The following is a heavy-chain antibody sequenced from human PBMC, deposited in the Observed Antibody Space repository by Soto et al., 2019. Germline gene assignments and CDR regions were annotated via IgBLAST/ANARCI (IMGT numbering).Heavy chain of an antibody. J-gene: IGHJ4*02. D-gene: IGHD4-17*01. V-gene: IGHV3-30-3*01. Sequence: GGSLRLSCAASGFTFSSYAMHWVRQAPGKGLEWVAVISYDGSNKYYADSVKGRFTISRDNSKNTLYLQMNSLRAEDTAVYYCARGTVTTFEFDYRGQGTLVTVSS. CDR3: ARGTVTTFEFDY. CDR1: GFTFSSYA. CDR2: ISYDGSNK.